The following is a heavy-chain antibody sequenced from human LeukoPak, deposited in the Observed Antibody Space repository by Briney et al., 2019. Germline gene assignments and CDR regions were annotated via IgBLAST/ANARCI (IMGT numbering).Heavy chain of an antibody. J-gene: IGHJ4*02. D-gene: IGHD4-23*01. V-gene: IGHV1-46*01. CDR3: ARAPKRYGGNAKEVFQDY. CDR2: INPSGGST. CDR1: GYTFTSYY. Sequence: ASVKVSCKASGYTFTSYYMHWVRQAPGQGLEWMGIINPSGGSTNYAQKLQGRVTMTTDTSTSTAYMELRSPRSDDTAVYYCARAPKRYGGNAKEVFQDYWGQGTLVTVSS.